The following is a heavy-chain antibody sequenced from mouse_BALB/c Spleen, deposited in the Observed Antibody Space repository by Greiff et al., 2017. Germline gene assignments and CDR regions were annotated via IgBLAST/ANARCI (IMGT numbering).Heavy chain of an antibody. V-gene: IGHV5-9*03. CDR3: ARAGYYGSSYAMDY. Sequence: EVKLVESGGGLVQPGGSRKLSCAASGFTFSSYTMSWVRQTPEKRLEWVATISSGGGNTYYPDSVKGRFTISRDNAKNNLYLQMSSLRSEDTALYYCARAGYYGSSYAMDYWGQGTSVTVSS. D-gene: IGHD1-1*01. J-gene: IGHJ4*01. CDR1: GFTFSSYT. CDR2: ISSGGGNT.